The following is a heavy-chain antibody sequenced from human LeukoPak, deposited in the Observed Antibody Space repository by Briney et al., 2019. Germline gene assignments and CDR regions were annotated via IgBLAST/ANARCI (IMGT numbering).Heavy chain of an antibody. V-gene: IGHV3-48*04. J-gene: IGHJ6*03. CDR1: GFTFSSYS. Sequence: GGSLRLSCAASGFTFSSYSINWVRQAPGKGLEWVSYISSGGSTIYYADSVKGRFTISRDNGKNSLYLQLNSLRADDTAVYYCARIESYGSGYYHYYYMDVWGEGTTVTVSS. CDR2: ISSGGSTI. D-gene: IGHD3-10*01. CDR3: ARIESYGSGYYHYYYMDV.